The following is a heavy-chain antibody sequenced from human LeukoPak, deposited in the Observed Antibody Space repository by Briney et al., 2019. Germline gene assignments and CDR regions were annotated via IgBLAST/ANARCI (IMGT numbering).Heavy chain of an antibody. J-gene: IGHJ3*02. CDR1: GGSISSYY. D-gene: IGHD3-22*01. Sequence: SETLSLTCTVSGGSISSYYWSWIRQPPGKGLEWIGYIYYSGSTNYNPSLKSRVTISVDTSKNQFSLKLSSVTSADTAVYFCARTQTMMGAFDIWGQGTMVTVSS. CDR2: IYYSGST. CDR3: ARTQTMMGAFDI. V-gene: IGHV4-59*08.